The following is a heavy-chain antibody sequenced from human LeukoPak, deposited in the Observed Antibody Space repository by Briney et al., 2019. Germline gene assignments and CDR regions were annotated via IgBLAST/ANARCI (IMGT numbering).Heavy chain of an antibody. J-gene: IGHJ4*02. CDR2: ISSSGKYI. Sequence: PGGSLRLSCEASGFSFSKHGLNWVRQAPGKGLEWVASISSSGKYIYYAESLKGRFTISRDNAKNSLYLQMNSLRAEDTAVYYCARDIVVVPAAPYYFDYWGQGTLVTVSS. CDR1: GFSFSKHG. V-gene: IGHV3-21*01. CDR3: ARDIVVVPAAPYYFDY. D-gene: IGHD2-2*01.